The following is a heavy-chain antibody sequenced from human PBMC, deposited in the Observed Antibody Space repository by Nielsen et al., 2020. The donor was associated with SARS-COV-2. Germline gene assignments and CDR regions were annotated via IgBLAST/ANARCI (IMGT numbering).Heavy chain of an antibody. CDR3: ARDPYEDAFDI. V-gene: IGHV3-33*01. D-gene: IGHD5-12*01. CDR1: GFTFSSYG. CDR2: IWYDGSNK. J-gene: IGHJ3*02. Sequence: GESLKISCAASGFTFSSYGMHWVRQAPGKGLEWVAVIWYDGSNKYYADSVKGRFTISRDNSKNTLYLQMNSLRAEDTAVYYCARDPYEDAFDIWGQGTMVTVSS.